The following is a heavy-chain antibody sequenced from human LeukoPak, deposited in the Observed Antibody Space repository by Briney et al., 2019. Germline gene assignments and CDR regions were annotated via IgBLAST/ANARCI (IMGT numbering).Heavy chain of an antibody. CDR2: IYSGGST. J-gene: IGHJ6*02. CDR1: GFTVSSNY. CDR3: ARGPNSGSTCYYYGIDV. V-gene: IGHV3-53*01. Sequence: PGGSLRLSCAASGFTVSSNYMSWVRQAPGKGLEWVSVIYSGGSTYYADSVKGRFTISRDNSKNTLYLQMNSLRAEDTAVYYCARGPNSGSTCYYYGIDVWGQGTTVTVSS. D-gene: IGHD6-13*01.